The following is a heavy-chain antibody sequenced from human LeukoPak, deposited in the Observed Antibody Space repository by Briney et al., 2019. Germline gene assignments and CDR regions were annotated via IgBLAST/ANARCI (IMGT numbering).Heavy chain of an antibody. CDR3: ARSPHSSGSAGYYYYYYMDV. D-gene: IGHD3-22*01. Sequence: GGSLRLSCAASGLTFSDYNMNWIRQAPGKGLEWVCYITGSGITTQYADSVKGRFTISRDNAKKSLYLQMNSLRAEDTAVYYCARSPHSSGSAGYYYYYYMDVWGKGTTVTVSS. J-gene: IGHJ6*03. CDR1: GLTFSDYN. V-gene: IGHV3-11*04. CDR2: ITGSGITT.